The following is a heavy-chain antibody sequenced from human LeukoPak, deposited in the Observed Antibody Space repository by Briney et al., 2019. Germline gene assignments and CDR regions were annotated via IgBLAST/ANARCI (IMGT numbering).Heavy chain of an antibody. CDR2: ISSSSSYI. Sequence: GGSLRLSCAASGFTFSSYWMHWVRQAPGKGLEWVSSISSSSSYIYYADSVKGRFTISRDNAKNSLYLQMNSLRAEDTAVYYCARARGVFNMGGKGTMPTVFS. CDR1: GFTFSSYW. D-gene: IGHD3-10*01. J-gene: IGHJ3*02. V-gene: IGHV3-21*01. CDR3: ARARGVFNM.